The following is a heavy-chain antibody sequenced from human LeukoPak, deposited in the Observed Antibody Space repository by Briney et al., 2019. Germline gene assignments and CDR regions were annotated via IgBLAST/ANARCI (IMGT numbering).Heavy chain of an antibody. CDR1: GGSISSGGYY. D-gene: IGHD4-17*01. V-gene: IGHV4-31*03. Sequence: SQTLSLTCTVSGGSISSGGYYWSWIRQHPGKGLEWIGYIYYSGSTYYNPSLKSRVTISVDTSKNQFSLKLSSVTAADTAVYYWARALSGYYVDWFLDLWGRGTLVTVSS. CDR3: ARALSGYYVDWFLDL. CDR2: IYYSGST. J-gene: IGHJ2*01.